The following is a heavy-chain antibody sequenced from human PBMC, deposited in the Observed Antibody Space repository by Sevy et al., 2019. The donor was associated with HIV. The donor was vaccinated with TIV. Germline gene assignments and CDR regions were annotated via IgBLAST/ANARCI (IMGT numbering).Heavy chain of an antibody. CDR3: ARDRKGITVAGTAIDY. Sequence: GGSLRLSCTASGFTFSSYEMNWVRQAPGKGLEWVSYITLSGSTIHYADSVKGRLTISRDNAKNSLYLQMNSLRAEDTAVYYCARDRKGITVAGTAIDYWGQGTLVTVSS. V-gene: IGHV3-48*03. CDR2: ITLSGSTI. D-gene: IGHD6-19*01. CDR1: GFTFSSYE. J-gene: IGHJ4*02.